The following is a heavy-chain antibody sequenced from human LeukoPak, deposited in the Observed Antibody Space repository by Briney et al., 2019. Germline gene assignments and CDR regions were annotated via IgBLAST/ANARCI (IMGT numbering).Heavy chain of an antibody. J-gene: IGHJ6*02. CDR2: IAVGGDT. CDR3: ARGYGMDV. V-gene: IGHV3-13*04. Sequence: PGGSLRLSCAASGFTFSSCDMHWVRQAAGKGLEWVSVIAVGGDTYYPDSVRGRFTISRENAKNSLYLQMNRLTTGDTAVYYCARGYGMDVWGQGTTVTVSS. CDR1: GFTFSSCD.